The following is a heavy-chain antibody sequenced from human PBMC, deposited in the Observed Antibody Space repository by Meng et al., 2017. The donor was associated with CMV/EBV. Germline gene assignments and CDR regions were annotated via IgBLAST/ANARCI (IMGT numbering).Heavy chain of an antibody. CDR2: IKGEADGGTT. CDR1: DLTVSNVF. V-gene: IGHV3-15*07. J-gene: IGHJ4*02. D-gene: IGHD4/OR15-4a*01. CDR3: SYGANYYFDY. Sequence: CGVSDLTVSNVFMNWVRQAPGKGLEWVGRIKGEADGGTTDYAAPVRGRSIISRDDSKNTVYLEMKSLQVDDAAVYYCSYGANYYFDYWGPGTLVTVSS.